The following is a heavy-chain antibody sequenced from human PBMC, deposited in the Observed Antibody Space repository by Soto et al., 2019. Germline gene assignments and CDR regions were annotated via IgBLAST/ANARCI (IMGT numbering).Heavy chain of an antibody. V-gene: IGHV1-3*05. Sequence: QVQLVQSGAEEKKPGASVKVSCKASGYTFTSYAMHWVRQAPGQSLEWMGWINAGNGNTKYSQKFQGRVTITRDTSASTAYMELSSLRSEDTAVYYCARAPGGPGIAEYWGQGTLVTVSS. CDR1: GYTFTSYA. J-gene: IGHJ4*02. CDR2: INAGNGNT. D-gene: IGHD6-13*01. CDR3: ARAPGGPGIAEY.